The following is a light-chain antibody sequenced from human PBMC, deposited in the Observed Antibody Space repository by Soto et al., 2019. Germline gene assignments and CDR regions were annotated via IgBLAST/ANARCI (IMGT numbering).Light chain of an antibody. CDR3: QQYNNWHT. V-gene: IGKV3-15*01. J-gene: IGKJ1*01. Sequence: EIVMTQSPGTLSVSPGERATLSCRASQSVSSNLVWYQQKPGQAPRLLIHGATTRATGIPARFSGSGSGTEFTLTISSLQSEDFAVYYCQQYNNWHTFGQGTKVEIK. CDR2: GAT. CDR1: QSVSSN.